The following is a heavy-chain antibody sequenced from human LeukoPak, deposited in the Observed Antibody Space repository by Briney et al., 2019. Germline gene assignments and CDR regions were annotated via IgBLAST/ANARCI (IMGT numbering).Heavy chain of an antibody. CDR2: INTNTGNP. D-gene: IGHD3-22*01. CDR3: ARGAHDSGGYLRYYFDY. V-gene: IGHV7-4-1*02. J-gene: IGHJ4*02. Sequence: GASVKVSCKASGYTFTSYYMHWVRQAPGQGLEWMGWINTNTGNPTYAQAFTGRLVFSLDTSFSTAYLQISSLKADDTAVYYCARGAHDSGGYLRYYFDYWGQGTQVTVSS. CDR1: GYTFTSYY.